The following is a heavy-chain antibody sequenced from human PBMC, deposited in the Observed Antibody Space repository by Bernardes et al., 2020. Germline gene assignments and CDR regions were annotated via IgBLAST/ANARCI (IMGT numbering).Heavy chain of an antibody. CDR1: GGTFSTYT. V-gene: IGHV1-69*13. D-gene: IGHD5-18*01. Sequence: SMKVSCKASGGTFSTYTFSWVRQAPGQGLEWMGGITPLFGKANYAQKFQGRVTITADGSTSTVYMELSSLTSEDTAVYYCAREGKATATSNPFDYWGQGTLVIVSS. J-gene: IGHJ4*02. CDR2: ITPLFGKA. CDR3: AREGKATATSNPFDY.